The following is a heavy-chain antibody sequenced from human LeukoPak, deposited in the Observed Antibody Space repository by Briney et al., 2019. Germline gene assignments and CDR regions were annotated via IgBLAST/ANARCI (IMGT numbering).Heavy chain of an antibody. D-gene: IGHD2-2*01. Sequence: GESLKISCKGSGYSFTSYWIGWVRQMPGKGLEWMGIIYPGDPDTRYSPSFQGQVTISADKSISTAYLQWSSLKASDTAMYYCARRDCSNTSCYGYYFDYWGQGTLVTVSS. CDR2: IYPGDPDT. V-gene: IGHV5-51*01. CDR1: GYSFTSYW. J-gene: IGHJ4*02. CDR3: ARRDCSNTSCYGYYFDY.